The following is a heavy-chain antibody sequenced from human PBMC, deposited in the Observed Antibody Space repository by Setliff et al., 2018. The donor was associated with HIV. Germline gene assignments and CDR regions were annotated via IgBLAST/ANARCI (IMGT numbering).Heavy chain of an antibody. CDR1: GYTFSGYY. J-gene: IGHJ2*01. Sequence: GASVKVSCKASGYTFSGYYIHWVRQAPGQGLEWMGWINANNGDTKYAQKFQGWVTMTRDTSISTAYMELSRLRSDDTAVYYCAKVRDYGSGSYYNWYFDLWGRGTRVTVSS. CDR2: INANNGDT. CDR3: AKVRDYGSGSYYNWYFDL. V-gene: IGHV1-2*04. D-gene: IGHD3-10*01.